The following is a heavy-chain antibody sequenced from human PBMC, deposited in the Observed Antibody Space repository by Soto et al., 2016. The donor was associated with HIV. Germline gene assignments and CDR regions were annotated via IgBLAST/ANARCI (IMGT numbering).Heavy chain of an antibody. Sequence: EVQLLESGGGLVQPGGSLRLSCTASGLIFNNYAMSWVRQAPGKGLEWVSSIHGSGDTAYYADSVKGRFIISRDNFRNTLFLQMNNLRVEDTATYYCAKXLGNTIGQTGDWGQGTLVIVSS. V-gene: IGHV3-23*01. CDR1: GLIFNNYA. J-gene: IGHJ4*02. CDR2: IHGSGDTA. CDR3: AKXLGNTIGQTGD. D-gene: IGHD1-1*01.